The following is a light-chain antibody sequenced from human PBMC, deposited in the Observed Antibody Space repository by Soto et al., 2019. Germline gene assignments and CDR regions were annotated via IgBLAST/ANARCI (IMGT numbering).Light chain of an antibody. V-gene: IGKV1-5*03. Sequence: DIQVTQSPLTLSASVGDRGTIACRASQSINIWLAWYPQKPGKAPKLLIYKASTLDSEVPSRFSGTGSGTEFTLTINSLQPDDFAAYYCQHYALYSTFGQGTRVEV. CDR2: KAS. J-gene: IGKJ1*01. CDR1: QSINIW. CDR3: QHYALYST.